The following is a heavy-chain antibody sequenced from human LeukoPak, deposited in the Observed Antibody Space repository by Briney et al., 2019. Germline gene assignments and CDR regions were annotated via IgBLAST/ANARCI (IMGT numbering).Heavy chain of an antibody. J-gene: IGHJ5*02. CDR1: GGSISSYY. Sequence: KPSETLSLTCTVSGGSISSYYWSRIRQPPGKGLEWIGYIYYSGSTNYNPSLKSRVTISVDTSKNQFSLKLSSVTAADTAVYYCARGDGSGYYYGRFWFDPWGQGTLVTVSS. CDR2: IYYSGST. CDR3: ARGDGSGYYYGRFWFDP. D-gene: IGHD3-22*01. V-gene: IGHV4-59*01.